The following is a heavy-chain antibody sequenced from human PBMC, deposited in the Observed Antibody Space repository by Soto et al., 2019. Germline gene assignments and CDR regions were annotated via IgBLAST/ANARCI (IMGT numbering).Heavy chain of an antibody. D-gene: IGHD5-12*01. CDR3: ARDGYNSWGPDPFFEY. CDR2: VFHSGST. Sequence: PSETLSLTCTVSGGSISGYYWSWIRQPPGKGLEWIGYVFHSGSTNYNPSLESRVTISVDTSKNHFSLNLKYVTAADTAIYYCARDGYNSWGPDPFFEYWGPGILVTVS. J-gene: IGHJ4*02. V-gene: IGHV4-59*01. CDR1: GGSISGYY.